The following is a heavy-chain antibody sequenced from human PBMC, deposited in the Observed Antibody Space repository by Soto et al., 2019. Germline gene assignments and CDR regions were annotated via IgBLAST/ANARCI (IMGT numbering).Heavy chain of an antibody. D-gene: IGHD3-10*01. Sequence: GGSLRLSCAASGFTFDDYAMHWVRQAPGKGLEWVSGISWNSGSIGYADSVKGRFTISRDNAKNSLYLQMNSLRAEDTALYYCAKDIYYYGSGSYSYWGQGTLVTVSS. V-gene: IGHV3-9*01. CDR1: GFTFDDYA. J-gene: IGHJ4*02. CDR2: ISWNSGSI. CDR3: AKDIYYYGSGSYSY.